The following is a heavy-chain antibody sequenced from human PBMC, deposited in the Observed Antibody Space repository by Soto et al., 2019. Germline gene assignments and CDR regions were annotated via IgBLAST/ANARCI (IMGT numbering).Heavy chain of an antibody. J-gene: IGHJ6*04. CDR3: ARDYYDSRGYYYDYYGMDV. D-gene: IGHD3-22*01. V-gene: IGHV1-18*01. Sequence: QVQLVQSGAEEKKPGASVKVSCKASGYTFTSYGISWVRQAPGQGLEWMGWISAYNGNTNYEPQLQGRVTMTTDTSTSTAYMELRDLRSEATDGYYCARDYYDSRGYYYDYYGMDVWGEGTTVTVSS. CDR1: GYTFTSYG. CDR2: ISAYNGNT.